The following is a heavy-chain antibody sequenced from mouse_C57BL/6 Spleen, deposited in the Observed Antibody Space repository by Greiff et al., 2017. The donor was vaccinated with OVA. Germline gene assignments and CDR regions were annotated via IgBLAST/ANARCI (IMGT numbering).Heavy chain of an antibody. CDR2: IWGGGST. V-gene: IGHV2-9*01. J-gene: IGHJ1*03. D-gene: IGHD2-4*01. Sequence: VKLMESGPGLVAPSQSLSITCTVSGFSLTSYGVDWVRQPPGKGLEWLGVIWGGGSTNYNSALMSRLSISKDNSKSQVFLKMNSLQTDDTAMYYCAKNSGDYDEGAYFDVWGTGTTVTVSS. CDR3: AKNSGDYDEGAYFDV. CDR1: GFSLTSYG.